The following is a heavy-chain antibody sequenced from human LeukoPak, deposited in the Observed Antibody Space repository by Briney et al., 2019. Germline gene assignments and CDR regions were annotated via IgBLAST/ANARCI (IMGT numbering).Heavy chain of an antibody. CDR1: GYTFTGYY. D-gene: IGHD2-15*01. J-gene: IGHJ4*02. Sequence: ASVKVSCKASGYTFTGYYMHWVRQAHGQGLEWMGRINPNSGGTNYAQKFQGRVTMTRDTSISTAYMELSRLRSDDTAVYYCARDADVGYCSGGSCYGPYFDYWGQGTLVTVSS. V-gene: IGHV1-2*06. CDR2: INPNSGGT. CDR3: ARDADVGYCSGGSCYGPYFDY.